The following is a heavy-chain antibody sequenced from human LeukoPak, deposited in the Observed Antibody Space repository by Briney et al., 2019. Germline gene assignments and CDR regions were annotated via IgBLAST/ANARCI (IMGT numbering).Heavy chain of an antibody. CDR2: IYYSGST. CDR3: ASTTGYASSWANDY. Sequence: SKTLSLTCTVSGGSISSYYWSWIRQPPGKGLEWIGYIYYSGSTNYNPSLKSRVTISVDTSKNQFSLKLSSVTAADTAVYYCASTTGYASSWANDYWGQGTLVTVSS. CDR1: GGSISSYY. J-gene: IGHJ4*02. D-gene: IGHD6-13*01. V-gene: IGHV4-59*01.